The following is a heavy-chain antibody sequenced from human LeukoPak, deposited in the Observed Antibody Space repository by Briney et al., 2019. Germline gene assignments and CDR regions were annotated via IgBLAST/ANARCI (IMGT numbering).Heavy chain of an antibody. V-gene: IGHV3-23*01. CDR1: GFTFSSYA. Sequence: PGGSLRLSCAASGFTFSSYAMSWVRQAPGKGLEWVSAISGSGGSTYYADSVKGRFTISRDNSRDTLHLDINNLRAEDTAVYYCAKFATTVTTRGNFDYWGQGTLVTVSS. D-gene: IGHD4-17*01. J-gene: IGHJ4*02. CDR3: AKFATTVTTRGNFDY. CDR2: ISGSGGST.